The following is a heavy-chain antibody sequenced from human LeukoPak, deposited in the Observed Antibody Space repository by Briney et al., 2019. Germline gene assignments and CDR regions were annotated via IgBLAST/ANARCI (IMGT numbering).Heavy chain of an antibody. CDR2: IYYSGST. D-gene: IGHD2-2*01. CDR1: GGSISSYY. CDR3: ARVADGGSRSDAFDI. Sequence: PSETLSLTCTVSGGSISSYYWSWIRQPPGKGLEWIGYIYYSGSTNYNPSLKSRVTISVDTSKNQFSLKLSSVTAADTAVYYCARVADGGSRSDAFDIWGQGTMVTVSS. J-gene: IGHJ3*02. V-gene: IGHV4-59*12.